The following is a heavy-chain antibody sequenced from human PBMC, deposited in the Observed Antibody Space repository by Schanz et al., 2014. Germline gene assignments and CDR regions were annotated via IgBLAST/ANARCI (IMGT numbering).Heavy chain of an antibody. D-gene: IGHD3-10*01. CDR2: VSEGGGGT. V-gene: IGHV3-23*01. CDR1: GFTLSNYA. Sequence: EVQLLESGGGLVEPGGSLRLSCAASGFTLSNYAMSWVRQAPGKGLEWVSAVSEGGGGTHYADSVKGRFTISRDNAKNTLYLQMNSLRAEDTAVYYCARPALWFGDNCFDPWGQGTLVTVAS. CDR3: ARPALWFGDNCFDP. J-gene: IGHJ5*02.